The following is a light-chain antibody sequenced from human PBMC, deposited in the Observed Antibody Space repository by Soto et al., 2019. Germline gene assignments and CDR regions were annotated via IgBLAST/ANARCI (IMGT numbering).Light chain of an antibody. J-gene: IGKJ2*01. CDR2: GVS. Sequence: EIVLTQSPGTLSLSPGERATLSCRASQSVSSSYLAWYQQKPGQAPRLLIWGVSTKATGVPDRFSGSGFGEHFTLTINRLAAEDFAVYFRQHFGSSPGYTFGAGTKLEIK. V-gene: IGKV3-20*01. CDR1: QSVSSSY. CDR3: QHFGSSPGYT.